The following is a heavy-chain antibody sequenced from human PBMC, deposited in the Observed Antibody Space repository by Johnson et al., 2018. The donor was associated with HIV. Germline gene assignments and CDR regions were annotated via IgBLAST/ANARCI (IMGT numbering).Heavy chain of an antibody. D-gene: IGHD6-13*01. CDR1: GFTFSNAW. CDR3: ARTQVYSSSRDDAIDI. CDR2: IKSKTDGGTT. Sequence: VQLVESGGGVVQPGMFVRLSCAASGFTFSNAWMSWVRQAPGKGLEWVGRIKSKTDGGTTDYAAPVKGRFTISRDNSKNTLYLQMSGLRIEDTAVYYCARTQVYSSSRDDAIDIWGQGTMVTVSS. V-gene: IGHV3-15*01. J-gene: IGHJ3*02.